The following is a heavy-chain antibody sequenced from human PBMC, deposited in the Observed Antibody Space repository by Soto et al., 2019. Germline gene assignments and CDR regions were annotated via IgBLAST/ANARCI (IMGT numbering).Heavy chain of an antibody. D-gene: IGHD5-12*01. Sequence: QVQLVESGGGVVQPGRSLRLSCAASGFTFSSYGMHWVRQAPGKGLEWVAVISYDGSNKYYADSVKGRFTISRDNSKNTLYLQMNSLRAEDTDVYYCAKDDTQYSGPEYWGQGTLVTVSS. J-gene: IGHJ4*02. CDR2: ISYDGSNK. CDR1: GFTFSSYG. V-gene: IGHV3-30*18. CDR3: AKDDTQYSGPEY.